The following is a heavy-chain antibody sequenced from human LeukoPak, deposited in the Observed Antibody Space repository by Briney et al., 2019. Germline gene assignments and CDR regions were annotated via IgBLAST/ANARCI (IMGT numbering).Heavy chain of an antibody. CDR3: ARIRPVAVNPRAFDI. J-gene: IGHJ3*02. D-gene: IGHD6-19*01. CDR1: GGSFSGYY. V-gene: IGHV4-34*01. Sequence: PSETLSLTCAVYGGSFSGYYWSWIRQPPGKGLEWIGEINHSGSTNYNPSLKSRVTISVDTSKNQFSLKLSSVTAADTAVYYCARIRPVAVNPRAFDIWGQGTMVTVSS. CDR2: INHSGST.